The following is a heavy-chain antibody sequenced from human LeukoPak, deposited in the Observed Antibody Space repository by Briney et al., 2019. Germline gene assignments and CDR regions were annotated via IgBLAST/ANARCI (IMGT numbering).Heavy chain of an antibody. CDR1: GGSISGYY. V-gene: IGHV4-59*12. CDR2: IYYSGST. D-gene: IGHD3-16*02. J-gene: IGHJ4*02. CDR3: AREDLSHFDY. Sequence: SETLSLTCTVSGGSISGYYWSWIRQPPGKGLEWIGYIYYSGSTNYNPSLKSRVTISVDTSKNQFSLKLSSVTAADTAVYYCAREDLSHFDYWGQGTLVTVSS.